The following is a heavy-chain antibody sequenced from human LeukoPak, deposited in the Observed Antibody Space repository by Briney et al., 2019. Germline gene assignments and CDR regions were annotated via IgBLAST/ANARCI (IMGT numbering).Heavy chain of an antibody. CDR3: ARDSYDILTGYFPFFDY. V-gene: IGHV1-18*01. J-gene: IGHJ4*02. D-gene: IGHD3-9*01. Sequence: GASVKVSCKASGYTFTSHCISWVRQAPGQGLEWVGWIRAYNGNTNDTQNLQGRDTMTTDKSTSTAYVELSSLKSAVTVVYYCARDSYDILTGYFPFFDYWGQGTLVTVSS. CDR2: IRAYNGNT. CDR1: GYTFTSHC.